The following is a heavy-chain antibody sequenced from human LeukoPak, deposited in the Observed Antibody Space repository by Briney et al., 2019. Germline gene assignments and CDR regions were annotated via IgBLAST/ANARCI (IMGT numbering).Heavy chain of an antibody. V-gene: IGHV3-23*01. Sequence: GGTLRLSCAASGFTFSSYGMSWVRQAPGKGLEWVSAISGSGGSAYYADSVKGRFTISRDNSKNTLYLQMNSLRAEDTAVYYCAKTVGGYFDYWGQGTLVTVSS. CDR2: ISGSGGSA. J-gene: IGHJ4*02. CDR1: GFTFSSYG. CDR3: AKTVGGYFDY.